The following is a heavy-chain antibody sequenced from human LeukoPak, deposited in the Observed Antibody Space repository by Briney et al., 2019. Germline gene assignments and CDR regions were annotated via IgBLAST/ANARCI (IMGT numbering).Heavy chain of an antibody. D-gene: IGHD5-24*01. V-gene: IGHV1-18*01. J-gene: IGHJ5*02. CDR3: ARPRHHRDGYNP. CDR2: FSGYTGNT. CDR1: GNIFTSYG. Sequence: GASVKVSCKASGNIFTSYGISWVRQAPGQGLEWMGWFSGYTGNTNYAQKLQGRVTMTRDTSIGTAYMELSRLRSDDTAVYYCARPRHHRDGYNPWGQGTLVTVSS.